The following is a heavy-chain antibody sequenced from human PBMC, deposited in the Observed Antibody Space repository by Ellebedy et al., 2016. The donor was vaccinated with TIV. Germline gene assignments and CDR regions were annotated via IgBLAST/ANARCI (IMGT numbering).Heavy chain of an antibody. CDR2: ISSSGDLI. Sequence: GGSLRLXXAASGFTFSSYAMIWVRQAPGKGLEWVAVISSSGDLIFYADSVKGRFSISRDNSRNSLYLQLNSLRGDDTAVYYCAKVGFGDFDYWGQGTLVTVSS. CDR3: AKVGFGDFDY. J-gene: IGHJ4*02. V-gene: IGHV3-23*01. D-gene: IGHD3-10*01. CDR1: GFTFSSYA.